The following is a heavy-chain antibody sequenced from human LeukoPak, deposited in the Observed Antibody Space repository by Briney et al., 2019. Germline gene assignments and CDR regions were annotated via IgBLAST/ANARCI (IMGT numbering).Heavy chain of an antibody. CDR2: IYPGDSNT. J-gene: IGHJ2*01. Sequence: GESLKISCKGSGYNFSIYWLGWVRQMPGKGLEWMGSIYPGDSNTRYSPSFQGPVSISADKSNNTAYLQWSFLRASDSGVYFCARRARPDWFFDFWGRGTLVSVSS. D-gene: IGHD6-6*01. CDR1: GYNFSIYW. CDR3: ARRARPDWFFDF. V-gene: IGHV5-51*01.